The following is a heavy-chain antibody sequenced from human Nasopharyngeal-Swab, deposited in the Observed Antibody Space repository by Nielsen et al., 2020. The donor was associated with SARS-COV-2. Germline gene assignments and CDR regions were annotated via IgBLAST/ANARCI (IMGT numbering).Heavy chain of an antibody. Sequence: RQAPGKGLEWIGYIYYGGSTNYNPSLKSRVTISVDTSKNQFSLKLSSVTAADTAVYYCARDYYGMDVWGQGTTVTVSS. CDR3: ARDYYGMDV. J-gene: IGHJ6*02. V-gene: IGHV4-59*01. CDR2: IYYGGST.